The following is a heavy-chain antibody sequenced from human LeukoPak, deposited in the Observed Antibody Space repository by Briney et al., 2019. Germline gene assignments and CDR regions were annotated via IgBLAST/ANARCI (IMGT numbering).Heavy chain of an antibody. D-gene: IGHD6-13*01. CDR1: GYTFTSYG. CDR3: AREEFFDYSSSSDDAFDI. CDR2: ISAYNGNT. Sequence: ASVKVSCKASGYTFTSYGISWVRQAPGQGLEWMGWISAYNGNTNYAQKLQGRVTMTTDTSTSTAYMELRSLRSDDTAVYYCAREEFFDYSSSSDDAFDIWGQGTMVTVSS. V-gene: IGHV1-18*01. J-gene: IGHJ3*02.